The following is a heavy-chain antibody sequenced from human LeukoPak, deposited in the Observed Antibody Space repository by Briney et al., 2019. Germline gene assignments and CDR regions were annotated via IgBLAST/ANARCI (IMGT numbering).Heavy chain of an antibody. V-gene: IGHV4-30-4*08. J-gene: IGHJ4*02. CDR2: IYYSGST. CDR1: GGSIGSSTYY. Sequence: SETLSLTCTVSGGSIGSSTYYWSWIRQPPGKGLEWIGYIYYSGSTYYNPSLKSRVTISVDTSKNQFSLKLSSVTAADTAVYYCARSGYRGFDYWGQGTLVTVSS. D-gene: IGHD6-13*01. CDR3: ARSGYRGFDY.